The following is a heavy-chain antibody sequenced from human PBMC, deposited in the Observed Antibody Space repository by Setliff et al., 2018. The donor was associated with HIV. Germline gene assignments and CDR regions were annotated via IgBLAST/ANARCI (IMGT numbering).Heavy chain of an antibody. Sequence: SETLSLTCAVSGYAISSGYYWGWIRRPPGKGLEWIGSIYNRGSTYYNPSLKSRVTISVDTSKNQFSLKLSSVTAADTAVYYCARASSGYLIVHYWGQGTLVTVSS. CDR2: IYNRGST. J-gene: IGHJ4*02. CDR1: GYAISSGYY. CDR3: ARASSGYLIVHY. D-gene: IGHD3-22*01. V-gene: IGHV4-38-2*01.